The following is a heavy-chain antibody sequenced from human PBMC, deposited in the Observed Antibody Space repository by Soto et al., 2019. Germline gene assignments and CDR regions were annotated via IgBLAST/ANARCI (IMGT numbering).Heavy chain of an antibody. CDR1: GGSISSGGYY. D-gene: IGHD6-19*01. CDR2: IYYSGST. V-gene: IGHV4-31*03. J-gene: IGHJ4*02. Sequence: PSETLSLTCTVSGGSISSGGYYWSWIRQHPGKGLEWIGYIYYSGSTYYNPSLKSRVTISVDTSKNQFSLKLSSVTAADTAVYYCATNEISGYSSGWSPFDYWGQGTLVTVSS. CDR3: ATNEISGYSSGWSPFDY.